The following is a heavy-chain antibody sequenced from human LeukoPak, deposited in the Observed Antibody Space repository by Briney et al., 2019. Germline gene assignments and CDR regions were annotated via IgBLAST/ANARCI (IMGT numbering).Heavy chain of an antibody. D-gene: IGHD3-22*01. CDR2: IYYSGGT. CDR1: GGSISSSSYY. CDR3: ARLTYTYYYDSSTYSF. Sequence: PSETLSLTCTVSGGSISSSSYYWGWIRQPPGKGLEWIGSIYYSGGTYYNPSLKSRVTISVDTSKNQFSLRLSSVTAADTAVYYCARLTYTYYYDSSTYSFWGQGTLVTVSS. V-gene: IGHV4-39*01. J-gene: IGHJ4*02.